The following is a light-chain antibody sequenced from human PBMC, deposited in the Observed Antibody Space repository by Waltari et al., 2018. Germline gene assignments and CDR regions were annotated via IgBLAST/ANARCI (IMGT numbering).Light chain of an antibody. CDR3: QKYGTLPAT. J-gene: IGKJ1*01. CDR2: GAS. CDR1: QRVSRW. Sequence: EIVLTQSPGTLSLSPGERATLSCRASQRVSRWLAWYQQKPGQPPRLLIYGASSRATGIPDRFSGRGSGTDFSLTISRLEPEDFAVYYCQKYGTLPATFGQGTRVEVK. V-gene: IGKV3-20*01.